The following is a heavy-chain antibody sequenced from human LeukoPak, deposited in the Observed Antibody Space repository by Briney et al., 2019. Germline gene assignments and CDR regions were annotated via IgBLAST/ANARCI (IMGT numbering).Heavy chain of an antibody. V-gene: IGHV4-39*01. J-gene: IGHJ4*02. Sequence: SLTLSLTCTVSGGSISSRPYYWGWVRQPPGKGLEWIGSISYSGSIHYNPSLKSRVTISVDTSKNHFSLRLSSVTAADTAVYYCATLEIGDYYFDYWGQGTLVTVS. D-gene: IGHD3-16*01. CDR1: GGSISSRPYY. CDR2: ISYSGSI. CDR3: ATLEIGDYYFDY.